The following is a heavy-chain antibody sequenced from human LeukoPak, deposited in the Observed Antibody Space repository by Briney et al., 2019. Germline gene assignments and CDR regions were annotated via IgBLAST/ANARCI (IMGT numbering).Heavy chain of an antibody. V-gene: IGHV4-59*01. Sequence: SSETLSLTCTVSGGSISSYYWSWIRQPPGKGLEWIGYIYYSGSTNYNPSLKSRVTISVDTSKNQFSLKLSSVTAADTAVYYCASLSQYYDYVWGSYRSRDYWGQGTLVTVSS. J-gene: IGHJ4*02. D-gene: IGHD3-16*02. CDR1: GGSISSYY. CDR3: ASLSQYYDYVWGSYRSRDY. CDR2: IYYSGST.